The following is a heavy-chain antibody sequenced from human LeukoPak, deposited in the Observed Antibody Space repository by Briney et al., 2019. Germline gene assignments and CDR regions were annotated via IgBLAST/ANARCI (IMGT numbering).Heavy chain of an antibody. CDR2: IYYSGGT. Sequence: SETLSLTCTVSGGSISSGDYYWSWIRQPPGKGLEWIGYIYYSGGTYYNPSLKSRVTISVDTSKNQFSLKLSSVTAADTAVYYCARGRISSTSPPFDYWGQGTLVTVSS. CDR1: GGSISSGDYY. CDR3: ARGRISSTSPPFDY. D-gene: IGHD6-6*01. V-gene: IGHV4-30-4*01. J-gene: IGHJ4*02.